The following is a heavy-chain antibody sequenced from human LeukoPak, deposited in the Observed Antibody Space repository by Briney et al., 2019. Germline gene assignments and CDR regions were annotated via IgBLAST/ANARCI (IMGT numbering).Heavy chain of an antibody. V-gene: IGHV1-69*05. CDR3: ARRPSNYYGSGSYGRAFDI. CDR2: IIPIFGTA. Sequence: SVKVSCKPSGGTFSIYAISWVRQAPGQGLEWMGGIIPIFGTANYAQKFQGRVTITTDESTSTAYMELSSLRSEDTAVYYCARRPSNYYGSGSYGRAFDIWGQGTMVTVSS. D-gene: IGHD3-10*01. J-gene: IGHJ3*02. CDR1: GGTFSIYA.